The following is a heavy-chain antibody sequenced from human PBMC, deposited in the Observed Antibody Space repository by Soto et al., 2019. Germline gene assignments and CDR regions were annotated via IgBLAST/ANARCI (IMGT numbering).Heavy chain of an antibody. V-gene: IGHV3-30*04. CDR2: VPYDGSSQ. J-gene: IGHJ4*02. CDR3: VSEDSGTYFFKS. D-gene: IGHD1-26*01. CDR1: GFAFTTCA. Sequence: GGSLRLSCTASGFAFTTCAMHWVRQAPGKGLEWVAGVPYDGSSQHYADSVKGRFTISRDNSKNTLYLQMSSLGPEDTALYYCVSEDSGTYFFKSWGQGTPVTVSS.